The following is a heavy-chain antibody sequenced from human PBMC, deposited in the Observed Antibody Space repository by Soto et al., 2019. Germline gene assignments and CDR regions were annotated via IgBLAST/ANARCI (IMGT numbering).Heavy chain of an antibody. CDR3: ARRWGGTFDY. Sequence: SETLSLTCTVSGGSITNYYWSWIRQPPGKGLEWIGYISYSGSTNYNPSLKSRVTISVDTSKNQFSLKLSSVTAADTAVYYCARRWGGTFDYWGQGTLVTVSS. CDR2: ISYSGST. D-gene: IGHD2-21*01. V-gene: IGHV4-59*01. J-gene: IGHJ4*02. CDR1: GGSITNYY.